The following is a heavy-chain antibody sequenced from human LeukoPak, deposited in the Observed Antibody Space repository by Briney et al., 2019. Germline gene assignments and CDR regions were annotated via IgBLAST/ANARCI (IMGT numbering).Heavy chain of an antibody. CDR3: AKTVLNYGTLDY. Sequence: GGTLRLSCAASGFTFSTYGMSWVRQAPGKGLEWVSAISGTGGSTYYADSVKGRFTISRDNSKNTPYLQMNSLRAEDTAVYYCAKTVLNYGTLDYWGQGTLVTVSS. CDR2: ISGTGGST. D-gene: IGHD4-17*01. V-gene: IGHV3-23*01. J-gene: IGHJ4*02. CDR1: GFTFSTYG.